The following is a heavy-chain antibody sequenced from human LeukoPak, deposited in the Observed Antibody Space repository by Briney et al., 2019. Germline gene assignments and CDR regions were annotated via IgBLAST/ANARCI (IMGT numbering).Heavy chain of an antibody. Sequence: ASVKVSCKASGYTFTSYDINWVRQATGQGLEWMGWMNPNSGNTGYAQKFQGRVTITRNTSISTAYMELSSLRSEDTAVYYCARDTGKYGESYYYYYYYMDVWGKGTTVTVSS. J-gene: IGHJ6*03. V-gene: IGHV1-8*03. CDR3: ARDTGKYGESYYYYYYYMDV. CDR1: GYTFTSYD. D-gene: IGHD4-17*01. CDR2: MNPNSGNT.